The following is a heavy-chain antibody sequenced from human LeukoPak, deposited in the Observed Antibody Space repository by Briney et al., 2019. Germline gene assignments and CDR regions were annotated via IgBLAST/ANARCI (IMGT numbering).Heavy chain of an antibody. Sequence: PGGSPRLSCAASGFTFSSYAMSWVRQAPGKGLEWVSAISGSGGSTYYADSVKGRFTISRDNSKNTLYLQMNSLRAEDTAVYYCAKDLPGYSSGYTDYWGQGTLVTVSS. CDR1: GFTFSSYA. V-gene: IGHV3-23*01. CDR3: AKDLPGYSSGYTDY. J-gene: IGHJ4*02. D-gene: IGHD6-19*01. CDR2: ISGSGGST.